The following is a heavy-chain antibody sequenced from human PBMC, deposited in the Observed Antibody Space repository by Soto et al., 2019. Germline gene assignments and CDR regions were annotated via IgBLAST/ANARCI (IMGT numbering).Heavy chain of an antibody. CDR3: ATVVAATLIGLRYNWLDP. J-gene: IGHJ5*02. CDR1: RGTFSSYA. Sequence: GASVKVSCKASRGTFSSYAISWVRQAPGQGLEWMGGIIPIFGTANYAQKFQGRVTITADESTSTAYMELSSLRSEDTAVYYCATVVAATLIGLRYNWLDPWGQGTLVTVSS. CDR2: IIPIFGTA. D-gene: IGHD2-15*01. V-gene: IGHV1-69*13.